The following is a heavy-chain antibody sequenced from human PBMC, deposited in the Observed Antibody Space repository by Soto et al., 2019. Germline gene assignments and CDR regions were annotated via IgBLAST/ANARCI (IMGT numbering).Heavy chain of an antibody. V-gene: IGHV4-39*07. J-gene: IGHJ5*02. D-gene: IGHD3-9*01. CDR1: GGSISSSNSY. CDR3: ARGSSYYDILTGYSPGWFDP. Sequence: QLQLHESGPGLVKPSETLSLTCTVSGGSISSSNSYWGWIRQAPGKGLEWIGSIYHGGNTYYNPSLESRVTISVDTSKNQFSLKLSSVTAADTAVYYCARGSSYYDILTGYSPGWFDPWGQGTLVTVSS. CDR2: IYHGGNT.